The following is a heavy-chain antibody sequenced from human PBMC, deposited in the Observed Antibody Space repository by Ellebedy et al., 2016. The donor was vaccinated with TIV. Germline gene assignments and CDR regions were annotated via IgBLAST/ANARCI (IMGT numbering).Heavy chain of an antibody. V-gene: IGHV3-23*01. D-gene: IGHD2/OR15-2a*01. CDR3: AKKVGTGLSLDY. CDR1: GFTFSNSA. CDR2: MSVTFNKN. J-gene: IGHJ4*02. Sequence: PGGSLRLSCAASGFTFSNSAMSWVRQAPGKGLEWVSAMSVTFNKNYYIDAVKGRFTISRDNSKSTLYLQMKSLRSEDTAVYYCAKKVGTGLSLDYWGQGMLVTVSS.